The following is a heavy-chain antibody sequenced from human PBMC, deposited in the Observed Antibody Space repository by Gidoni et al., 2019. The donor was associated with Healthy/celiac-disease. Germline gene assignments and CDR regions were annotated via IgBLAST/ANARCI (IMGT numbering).Heavy chain of an antibody. V-gene: IGHV3-23*01. D-gene: IGHD4-17*01. CDR2: IRGSGGST. J-gene: IGHJ5*02. CDR1: GFTFSSYA. Sequence: EVQLLESGGGLVQPGGSLRLSCAASGFTFSSYAMSWVRQAPGKGLGWVSAIRGSGGSTYYAASVKGRFTISRDNSKNTLYLQMNSLRAEDTAVYYCAKGGGAPGDPWGQGTLVTVSS. CDR3: AKGGGAPGDP.